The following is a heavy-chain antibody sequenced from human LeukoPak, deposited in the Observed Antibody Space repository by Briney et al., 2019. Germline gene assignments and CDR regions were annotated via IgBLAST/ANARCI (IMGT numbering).Heavy chain of an antibody. Sequence: GGSLRLSCTASGFTFDDYGMSWVRQAPGKGLEWVSGINWNGGSTGYADSVKGRFTISRDNAKNSLYLQMNSLRAEDTALYYCARALDSTPYYDFWSGYYKIDYFDYWGQGTLVTVSS. D-gene: IGHD3-3*01. V-gene: IGHV3-20*04. J-gene: IGHJ4*02. CDR1: GFTFDDYG. CDR2: INWNGGST. CDR3: ARALDSTPYYDFWSGYYKIDYFDY.